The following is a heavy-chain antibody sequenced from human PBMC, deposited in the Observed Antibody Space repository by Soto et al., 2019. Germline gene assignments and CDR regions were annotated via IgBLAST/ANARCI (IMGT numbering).Heavy chain of an antibody. CDR3: ARDYNDGRGRYDY. CDR1: GIKFSVFA. J-gene: IGHJ4*02. D-gene: IGHD3-22*01. Sequence: QVQLVESGGGVVQPGRSLTLSCAASGIKFSVFAMHWVRQAPGKGLEWVAFISYDGAEKDYADSAKGRFTISRDNSKNTLYLQMNSLRPEDTAMYYCARDYNDGRGRYDYWGQGTQVTV. V-gene: IGHV3-30-3*01. CDR2: ISYDGAEK.